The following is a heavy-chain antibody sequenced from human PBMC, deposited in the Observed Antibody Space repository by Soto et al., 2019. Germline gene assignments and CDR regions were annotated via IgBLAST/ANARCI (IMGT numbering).Heavy chain of an antibody. J-gene: IGHJ6*02. CDR2: IYYSGST. CDR1: GGSVSSGSYY. V-gene: IGHV4-61*01. CDR3: ALAAAGKRGHYYYYYGMDV. D-gene: IGHD6-13*01. Sequence: SETLSLTCTVSGGSVSSGSYYWSWIRQPPGKGLEWIGYIYYSGSTNYNPSLKSRVTISVDTSKNQFSLKLSSVTAADRAVYYCALAAAGKRGHYYYYYGMDVWGQGTTVTVSS.